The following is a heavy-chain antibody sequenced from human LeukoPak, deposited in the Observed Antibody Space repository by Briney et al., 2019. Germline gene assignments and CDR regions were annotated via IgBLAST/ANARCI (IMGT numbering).Heavy chain of an antibody. CDR1: GGSVSSGSYY. CDR3: ARVYCGGDCYYGMDV. J-gene: IGHJ6*02. V-gene: IGHV4-61*01. CDR2: IYYSGST. Sequence: SETLSLTCTVSGGSVSSGSYYWSWIRQPPGKGLEWIGYIYYSGSTNYNPSLKSRVTISVDTSKNQFSLKPSSVTAADTAVYYCARVYCGGDCYYGMDVWGQGTTVTVSS. D-gene: IGHD2-21*01.